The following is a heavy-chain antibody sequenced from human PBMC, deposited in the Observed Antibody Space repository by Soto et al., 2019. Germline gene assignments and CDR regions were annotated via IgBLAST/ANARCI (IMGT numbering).Heavy chain of an antibody. V-gene: IGHV3-21*04. J-gene: IGHJ5*02. CDR2: ITRSSNYI. CDR1: GFTFSNYA. Sequence: EVQLVESGGGLVKPGGSLRLSCATSGFTFSNYAMNWVRQAPGKGLEWVSAITRSSNYIYYVDSVKGRFTISRDNSKNSLYLQMNSLRAEDTAVYYCARGILAYYDFWSGYWFDPWGQGTLVTVSS. CDR3: ARGILAYYDFWSGYWFDP. D-gene: IGHD3-3*01.